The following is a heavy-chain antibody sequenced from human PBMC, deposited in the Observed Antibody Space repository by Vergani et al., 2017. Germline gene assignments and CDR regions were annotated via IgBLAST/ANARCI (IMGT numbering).Heavy chain of an antibody. J-gene: IGHJ5*02. CDR2: ISYDGSNK. Sequence: QVQLVESGGGVVQPGRSLRLSCAASGFTFSSYGMHWVRQAPGKGLEWVAVISYDGSNKYYADSVKGRFTISRDNSKNTLYLQMNSLRAEDTAVYYCARGISSSWYGGNWFDPWGQGTLVTVSS. V-gene: IGHV3-30*03. CDR1: GFTFSSYG. D-gene: IGHD6-13*01. CDR3: ARGISSSWYGGNWFDP.